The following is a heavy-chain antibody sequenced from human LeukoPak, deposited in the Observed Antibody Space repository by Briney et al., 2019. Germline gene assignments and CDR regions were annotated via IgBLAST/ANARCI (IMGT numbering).Heavy chain of an antibody. CDR2: IYYSGST. CDR3: ARGEGLWLRVYFDY. D-gene: IGHD5-18*01. CDR1: GGSISSYY. Sequence: SETLSLTCTVSGGSISSYYWSWIRQPPGKGLEWIGYIYYSGSTNYNPSLKSRVTISVDTSKNQFSLKLSSVTAADTAVYYCARGEGLWLRVYFDYWGQGTLVTVSS. V-gene: IGHV4-59*01. J-gene: IGHJ4*02.